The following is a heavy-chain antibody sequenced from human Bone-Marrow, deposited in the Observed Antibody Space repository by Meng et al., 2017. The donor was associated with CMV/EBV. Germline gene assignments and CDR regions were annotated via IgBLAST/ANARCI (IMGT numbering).Heavy chain of an antibody. Sequence: GESLKISCAASGFTFSSYGMHWVRQAPGKGPEWVSVISYGGLNEYYADSVKGRFTISRDDSKKTLYLQMNDLRVEDTAIYYCAKDSSTSLNYHYGLDVWGQGTTVTVSS. CDR2: ISYGGLNE. CDR1: GFTFSSYG. V-gene: IGHV3-30*19. CDR3: AKDSSTSLNYHYGLDV. D-gene: IGHD2-2*01. J-gene: IGHJ6*02.